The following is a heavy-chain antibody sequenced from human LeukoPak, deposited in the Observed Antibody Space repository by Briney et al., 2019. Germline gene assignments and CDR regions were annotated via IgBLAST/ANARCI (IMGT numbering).Heavy chain of an antibody. D-gene: IGHD6-19*01. J-gene: IGHJ4*02. CDR1: GFTFDDYG. Sequence: GRSLRISFAATGFTFDDYGMHAVREAPGKGLEGVSGISWNSGSIGYADSVKGRFTISRDNAKNSLYLQMNSLRAEDMALYYCAKSAVAGTGGYFDYWGQGTLVTVSS. CDR3: AKSAVAGTGGYFDY. CDR2: ISWNSGSI. V-gene: IGHV3-9*03.